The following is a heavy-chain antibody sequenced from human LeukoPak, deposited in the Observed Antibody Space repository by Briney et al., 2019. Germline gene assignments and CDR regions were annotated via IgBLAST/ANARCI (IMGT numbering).Heavy chain of an antibody. J-gene: IGHJ4*02. Sequence: SVKVSCKASGGTFSSYAISWVRQAPGQGLEWMGGIIPIFGTANYAQEFQGRVTITADESTSTAYMELSSLRFEDTAVYYCARSSRYYDSSGLQAYYFDYWGQGTLVTVSS. CDR3: ARSSRYYDSSGLQAYYFDY. CDR1: GGTFSSYA. V-gene: IGHV1-69*13. CDR2: IIPIFGTA. D-gene: IGHD3-22*01.